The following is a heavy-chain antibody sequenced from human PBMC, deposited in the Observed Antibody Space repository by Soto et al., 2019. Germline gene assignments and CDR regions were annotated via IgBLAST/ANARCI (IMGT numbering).Heavy chain of an antibody. CDR3: VVVPAAMYYYYGMDV. J-gene: IGHJ6*02. CDR1: GYSFTSYW. V-gene: IGHV5-10-1*01. D-gene: IGHD2-2*01. Sequence: PGESLKISCKGSGYSFTSYWISWVRQMPGKGLEWMRRIDPSDSYTNYSPSFQGHVTISADKSISTAYLQWSSLKASDTAMYYCVVVPAAMYYYYGMDVWGQGTTVTVSS. CDR2: IDPSDSYT.